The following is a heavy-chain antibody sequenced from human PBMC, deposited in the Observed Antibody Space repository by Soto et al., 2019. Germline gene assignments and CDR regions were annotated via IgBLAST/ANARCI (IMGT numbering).Heavy chain of an antibody. CDR2: IIPILGIA. D-gene: IGHD6-13*01. J-gene: IGHJ4*02. CDR1: GGTFSSYT. CDR3: ARDSGFEGYGYFAY. V-gene: IGHV1-69*08. Sequence: QFQLVQSGAEVKKPGSSVKVSCKASGGTFSSYTISWVRQAPGQGLEWMGRIIPILGIANYAQKFQGRVTITADKSTSTAYMELSSLRSEATAVYYGARDSGFEGYGYFAYGGQGTLFTVSS.